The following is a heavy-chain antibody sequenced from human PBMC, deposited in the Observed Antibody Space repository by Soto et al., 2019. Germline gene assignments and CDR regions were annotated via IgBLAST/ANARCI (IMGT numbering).Heavy chain of an antibody. V-gene: IGHV3-30*18. CDR1: GFTFSSYG. Sequence: GGSLRLSCAASGFTFSSYGMHWVRQAPGKGLEWVAVISYDGSNKYYADSVKGRFTISRDNSKNTLYLQMNSLRAEDTAVYYCAKYGTDYGDYGHFDYWGQGTLVTVSS. D-gene: IGHD4-17*01. CDR2: ISYDGSNK. CDR3: AKYGTDYGDYGHFDY. J-gene: IGHJ4*02.